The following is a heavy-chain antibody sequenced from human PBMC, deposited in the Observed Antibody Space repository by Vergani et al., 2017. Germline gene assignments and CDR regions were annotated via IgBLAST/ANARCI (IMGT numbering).Heavy chain of an antibody. CDR3: ARTESFILRYFHWAL. D-gene: IGHD3-9*01. CDR2: IYHSGGA. CDR1: GRSITSSSYY. Sequence: QLHLQESGPGLVKPSETLSLTCTVSGRSITSSSYYWGWIRQPPGKGLEWIGNIYHSGGAYYNPSRKGRVTISVDTSKNQFSLEVTSVTAADTAIYFCARTESFILRYFHWALWGQGTLVTVAS. J-gene: IGHJ4*02. V-gene: IGHV4-39*01.